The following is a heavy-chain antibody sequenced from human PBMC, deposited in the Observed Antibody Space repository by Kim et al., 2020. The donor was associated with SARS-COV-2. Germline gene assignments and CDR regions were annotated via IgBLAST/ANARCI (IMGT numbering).Heavy chain of an antibody. CDR2: IKSKTDGGTT. V-gene: IGHV3-15*01. D-gene: IGHD2-15*01. Sequence: GGSLRLSCAASGFTFSNAWMSWVRQAPGKGLEWVGRIKSKTDGGTTDYAAPVKGRFTISRDDSKNTLYLQMNSLKTEDTAVYYCTTLVVVAATPLLGTLMDVWGQGTTVTVSS. CDR1: GFTFSNAW. J-gene: IGHJ6*02. CDR3: TTLVVVAATPLLGTLMDV.